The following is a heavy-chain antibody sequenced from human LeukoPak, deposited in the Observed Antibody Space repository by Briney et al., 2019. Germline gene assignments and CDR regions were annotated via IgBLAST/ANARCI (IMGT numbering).Heavy chain of an antibody. V-gene: IGHV1-69*13. CDR3: AREVVSEASGNPHHWYYYGMDV. J-gene: IGHJ6*02. CDR1: GGTFSSYA. D-gene: IGHD3-10*01. Sequence: SVKVSCKASGGTFSSYAISWVRQAPGQGLEWMGGIIPIFGTANYAQKFQGRVTITADESASTAYMELSSLRSEDTAVYYCAREVVSEASGNPHHWYYYGMDVWGQGTTVTVSS. CDR2: IIPIFGTA.